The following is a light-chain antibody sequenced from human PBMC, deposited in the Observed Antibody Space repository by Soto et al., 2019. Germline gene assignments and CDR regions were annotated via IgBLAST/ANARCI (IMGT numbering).Light chain of an antibody. CDR1: QSVTSN. J-gene: IGKJ1*01. Sequence: KGVLMSAGTLSLYPGERATLSCRASQSVTSNYLAWYQQKPGQAPRLLIYGVSTRATGIPARFSGSGSGTEFTLTITSLQSEDFAVYYCQQYNNWPPGTFGQGTKVDI. V-gene: IGKV3-15*01. CDR2: GVS. CDR3: QQYNNWPPGT.